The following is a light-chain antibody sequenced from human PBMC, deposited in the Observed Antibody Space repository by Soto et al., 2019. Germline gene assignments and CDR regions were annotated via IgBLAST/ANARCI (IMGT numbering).Light chain of an antibody. CDR2: GAS. CDR3: QQYNNWPRT. Sequence: EIVMTKSPATLSVSPGERATLSCRASQSVSSNLAWYQQKPGQAPRLLIYGASTRATGIPARFSGSGSGTEFTRTIISLQSEDVAVYDCQQYNNWPRTLGQGTKVEI. CDR1: QSVSSN. V-gene: IGKV3-15*01. J-gene: IGKJ1*01.